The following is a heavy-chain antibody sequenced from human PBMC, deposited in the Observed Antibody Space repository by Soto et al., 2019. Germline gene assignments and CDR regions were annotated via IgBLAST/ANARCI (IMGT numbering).Heavy chain of an antibody. Sequence: ASVKVSCKASGYTFTGYYMHWVRQAPGQGLEWMGWINPNSGGTNYAQKFQGRVTMTRDTSISTAYMELSRLRSDDTAVYYCARDSGGSGIAVAGIDAFGIWGQGTMVTVSS. J-gene: IGHJ3*02. CDR3: ARDSGGSGIAVAGIDAFGI. CDR1: GYTFTGYY. D-gene: IGHD6-19*01. CDR2: INPNSGGT. V-gene: IGHV1-2*02.